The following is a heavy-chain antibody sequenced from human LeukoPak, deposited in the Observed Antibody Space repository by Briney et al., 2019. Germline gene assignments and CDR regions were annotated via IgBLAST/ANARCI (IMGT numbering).Heavy chain of an antibody. D-gene: IGHD2-8*01. CDR1: GGSFSGYY. CDR2: INHSGST. V-gene: IGHV4-34*01. J-gene: IGHJ5*02. Sequence: SETLSLTCAVYGGSFSGYYWSWIRQPPGKGLEWIGEINHSGSTNYNPSLKSRVTISVDTSKNQFSLQLNSVTPEDTAVYYCASTHGPIDHWGQGTLVTVSS. CDR3: ASTHGPIDH.